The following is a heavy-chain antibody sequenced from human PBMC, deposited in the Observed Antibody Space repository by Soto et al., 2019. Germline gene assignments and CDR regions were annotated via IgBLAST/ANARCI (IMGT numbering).Heavy chain of an antibody. CDR2: INGRSNYK. CDR1: GFTFSTYT. CDR3: ARDDGIVGGTYAFNY. Sequence: EVQVVESGGGLVKPGGSLRLSCASSGFTFSTYTMNWVRQAPGKGLEWVSSINGRSNYKYYTDSVKGRCTISRDNAKSSLYLQMNRLRAEDTAVYYCARDDGIVGGTYAFNYWGLGTLVAVSS. D-gene: IGHD1-26*01. V-gene: IGHV3-21*01. J-gene: IGHJ4*02.